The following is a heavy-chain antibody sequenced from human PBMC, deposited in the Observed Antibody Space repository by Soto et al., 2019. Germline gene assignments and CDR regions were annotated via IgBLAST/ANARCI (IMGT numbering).Heavy chain of an antibody. V-gene: IGHV4-31*03. CDR2: IYYSGST. D-gene: IGHD5-12*01. Sequence: SETLSLTCTVSGGSISSGGYYWSWIRQHPGKGLEWIGYIYYSGSTYYNPSLKSRVTISVDTSKNQFSLKLSSVTAADTAVYYCARELSGDSGMDVWGQGTMVTVSS. J-gene: IGHJ6*02. CDR1: GGSISSGGYY. CDR3: ARELSGDSGMDV.